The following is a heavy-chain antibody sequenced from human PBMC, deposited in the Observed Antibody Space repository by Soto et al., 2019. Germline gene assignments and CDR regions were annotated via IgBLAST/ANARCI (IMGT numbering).Heavy chain of an antibody. CDR1: GGSFSGYY. J-gene: IGHJ4*02. CDR3: ARDAYYSDSGAYHRIVDH. Sequence: SETLSLTCAVYGGSFSGYYWSWIRQPPGKGLEWIGEINHSGSTNYNPSLKSRVTISVDTSKNQFSLKLSSVTAADTAVYYCARDAYYSDSGAYHRIVDHWGQGALVTVS. CDR2: INHSGST. D-gene: IGHD3-22*01. V-gene: IGHV4-34*01.